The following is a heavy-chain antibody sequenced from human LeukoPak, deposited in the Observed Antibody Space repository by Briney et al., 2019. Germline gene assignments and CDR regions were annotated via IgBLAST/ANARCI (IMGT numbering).Heavy chain of an antibody. CDR1: GFTFSSYG. V-gene: IGHV3-48*02. CDR3: ARGKEKWLDHFDY. J-gene: IGHJ4*02. CDR2: ISTISSTI. D-gene: IGHD6-19*01. Sequence: GGSLRLSCEASGFTFSSYGMNWVRQAPGKGLEWVSYISTISSTIYYADSVKGRFTMSRDNAKNSLYLQMDSLKDEDTAVYYCARGKEKWLDHFDYWGQGSLVTVSS.